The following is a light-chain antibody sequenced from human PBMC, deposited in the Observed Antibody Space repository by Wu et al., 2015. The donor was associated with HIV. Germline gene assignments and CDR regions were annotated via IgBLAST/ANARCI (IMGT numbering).Light chain of an antibody. J-gene: IGKJ4*01. CDR2: ATS. CDR1: QSVSNY. Sequence: EVVLTQSPATLSLSPGERATLSCRASQSVSNYLAWYQQKPGQAPRLLMSATSRRASGIPARFIGRGSGTEFALTIDSLQSEDSAIYFCQQYEHWPPLTFGGGTTVEI. CDR3: QQYEHWPPLT. V-gene: IGKV3-15*01.